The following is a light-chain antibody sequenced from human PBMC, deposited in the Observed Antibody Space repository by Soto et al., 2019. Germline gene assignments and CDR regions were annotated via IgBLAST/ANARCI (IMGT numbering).Light chain of an antibody. CDR3: AAWDDTLSGWV. J-gene: IGLJ3*02. CDR1: SSNVGSNA. CDR2: TNS. V-gene: IGLV1-44*01. Sequence: QPVLTQPPSASGTPGQRVTISCSGSSSNVGSNAVNWYQQLPGPAPKLLIYTNSQRPSGVPDRFSASKSGTSASLAIRGLHSEDEADYYCAAWDDTLSGWVFGGGTKLTVL.